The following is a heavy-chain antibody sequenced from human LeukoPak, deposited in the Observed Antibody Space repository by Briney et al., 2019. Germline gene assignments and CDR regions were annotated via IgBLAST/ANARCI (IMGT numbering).Heavy chain of an antibody. CDR3: ARGSRPAIPAGDYFDY. V-gene: IGHV1-46*01. CDR1: GYTFTSYY. CDR2: INPSGGST. D-gene: IGHD2-2*01. Sequence: ASVKVSCKASGYTFTSYYMHWVRQAPGQGLEWMGIINPSGGSTSYAQKFQGRVTMTRDTSTSTVYMELSSLRSEDTAVYYCARGSRPAIPAGDYFDYWGQGTLVTVSS. J-gene: IGHJ4*02.